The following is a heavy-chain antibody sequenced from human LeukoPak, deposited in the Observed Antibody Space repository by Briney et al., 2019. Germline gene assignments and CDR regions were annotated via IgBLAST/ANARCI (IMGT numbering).Heavy chain of an antibody. CDR1: GFTFDDYA. J-gene: IGHJ3*02. Sequence: PGGSLRLSCVVSGFTFDDYAMNWVRQVPGKGLEWVSGINWNSQSIAYADSVKGRFTISRDNAKNTLYLQMNSLRAEDTAVYYCARGSYYDSSGYYENDAFDIWGQGTMVTVSS. CDR2: INWNSQSI. V-gene: IGHV3-9*01. D-gene: IGHD3-22*01. CDR3: ARGSYYDSSGYYENDAFDI.